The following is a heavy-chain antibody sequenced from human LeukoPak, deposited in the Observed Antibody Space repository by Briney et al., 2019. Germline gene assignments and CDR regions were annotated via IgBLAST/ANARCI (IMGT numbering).Heavy chain of an antibody. D-gene: IGHD4-17*01. J-gene: IGHJ4*02. Sequence: GGSLRLSCAASGFSFISYGMHWVRQAPGKGLEWVGVISDDGRSKDYADSVKGRFTISRDNSKDTLYRQMNSLRAEDTAVYYCAKRPSDYGDYVSYFDYWGRGTPVTVSS. CDR2: ISDDGRSK. CDR3: AKRPSDYGDYVSYFDY. CDR1: GFSFISYG. V-gene: IGHV3-30*18.